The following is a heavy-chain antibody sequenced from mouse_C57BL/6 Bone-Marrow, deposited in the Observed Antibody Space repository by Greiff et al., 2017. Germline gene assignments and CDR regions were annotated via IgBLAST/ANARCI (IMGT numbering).Heavy chain of an antibody. CDR1: GFTFSNYW. Sequence: EVKLVESGGGLVQPGGSMKLSCVASGFTFSNYWMNWVRQSPEKGLEWVAQIRLKSDNYATHYAESVKGRFTISRDDSKSSVYLQMNNLRAEDTGIYYCTAHGNFSWFAYWGQGTLVTVSA. J-gene: IGHJ3*01. CDR2: IRLKSDNYAT. CDR3: TAHGNFSWFAY. D-gene: IGHD2-1*01. V-gene: IGHV6-3*01.